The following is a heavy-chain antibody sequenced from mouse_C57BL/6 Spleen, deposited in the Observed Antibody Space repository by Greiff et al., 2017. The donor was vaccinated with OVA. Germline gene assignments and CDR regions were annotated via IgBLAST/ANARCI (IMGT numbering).Heavy chain of an antibody. CDR1: GYTFTSYW. V-gene: IGHV1-55*01. CDR2: IYPGSGST. Sequence: QVQLQQSGAELVKPGASVKMSCKASGYTFTSYWITWVKQRPGQGLEWIGDIYPGSGSTNYNEKFKSKATLTVDTSSSTAYMQLSSLTSEDSAVYDCARDYGSSRYAMDYWGQGTSVTVSS. J-gene: IGHJ4*01. D-gene: IGHD1-1*01. CDR3: ARDYGSSRYAMDY.